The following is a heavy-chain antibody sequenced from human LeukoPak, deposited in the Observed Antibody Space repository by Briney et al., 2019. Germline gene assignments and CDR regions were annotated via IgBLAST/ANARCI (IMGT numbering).Heavy chain of an antibody. D-gene: IGHD4-17*01. V-gene: IGHV3-48*04. CDR2: INSGGDAT. CDR3: ARGAGRYGDYRDY. J-gene: IGHJ4*02. Sequence: GGSLRLSCAASGFTFSIHNMDWVRQAPGKGLEWISYINSGGDATHYADSVKGRFTISRDDAKNSLYMQMNSLTAEDTAVYYCARGAGRYGDYRDYWVQGTLVTVSS. CDR1: GFTFSIHN.